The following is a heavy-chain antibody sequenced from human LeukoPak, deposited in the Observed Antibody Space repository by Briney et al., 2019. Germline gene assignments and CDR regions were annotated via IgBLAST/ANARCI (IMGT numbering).Heavy chain of an antibody. CDR2: INHSGST. J-gene: IGHJ5*02. V-gene: IGHV4-34*01. Sequence: SETLSLTCAVYGGSFSGYYWSWIRQPPGKGLEWIGEINHSGSTNYNPSLKSRVTISVDTSKNQFSLKLSSVTAADTAVYYCARGYLIGHYKPWGQGTLVTVSS. CDR3: ARGYLIGHYKP. D-gene: IGHD3-9*01. CDR1: GGSFSGYY.